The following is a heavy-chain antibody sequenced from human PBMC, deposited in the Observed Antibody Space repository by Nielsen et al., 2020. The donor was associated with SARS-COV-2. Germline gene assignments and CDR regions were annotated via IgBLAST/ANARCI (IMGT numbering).Heavy chain of an antibody. V-gene: IGHV3-49*03. Sequence: GESLKISCTASGFTFGDYAMSWFRQAPGKGLEWVGFIRSKAYGGTTEYAASVKGRFTISRDDSKSIAYLQMNSLKTEDTAVYYCTRHDFWSGYYLGYWGQGTLVTVSS. CDR3: TRHDFWSGYYLGY. D-gene: IGHD3-3*01. CDR2: IRSKAYGGTT. J-gene: IGHJ4*02. CDR1: GFTFGDYA.